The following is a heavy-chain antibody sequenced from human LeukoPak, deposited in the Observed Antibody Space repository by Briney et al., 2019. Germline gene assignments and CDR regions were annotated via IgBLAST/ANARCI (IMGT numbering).Heavy chain of an antibody. D-gene: IGHD5-18*01. CDR1: GFTFSSYA. J-gene: IGHJ4*02. Sequence: GGSLRLSCAASGFTFSSYAMSWVRQAPGKGLEWVSAISGSGGSTYYADSVKGRFTISRDNSKNTLYLQMNSLRAEDTAVYYCAKFLWGHSYGYDYWGQETLVTVSS. CDR2: ISGSGGST. CDR3: AKFLWGHSYGYDY. V-gene: IGHV3-23*01.